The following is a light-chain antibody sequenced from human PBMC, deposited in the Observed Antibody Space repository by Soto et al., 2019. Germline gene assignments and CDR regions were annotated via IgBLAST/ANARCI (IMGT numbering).Light chain of an antibody. CDR1: QSVSIL. V-gene: IGKV3-15*01. Sequence: EIVMTQSQAILLVSPRHRPNLSYRASQSVSILVAWYKQKPGQAPRLLSHGATTRATGIPARFSGSGAGTEVTLTISSLKSEFFEVYYCQQYNKWPRTFGQGTKVDI. CDR2: GAT. J-gene: IGKJ1*01. CDR3: QQYNKWPRT.